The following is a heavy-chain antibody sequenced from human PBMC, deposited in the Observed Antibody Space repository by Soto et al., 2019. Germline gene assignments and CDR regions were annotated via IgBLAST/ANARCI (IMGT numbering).Heavy chain of an antibody. J-gene: IGHJ5*02. CDR2: INSDGSTT. D-gene: IGHD4-17*01. CDR3: AKAHDYGGFGAFSRFDT. CDR1: GFTFTNYW. V-gene: IGHV3-74*01. Sequence: GGSLRLSCAASGFTFTNYWMHWVRQAPGKGLVWVSRINSDGSTTTYADSVKGRFTVSRDNAKNTLFLQMDSLRAEDTAMYYCAKAHDYGGFGAFSRFDTGGQGTLVTVS.